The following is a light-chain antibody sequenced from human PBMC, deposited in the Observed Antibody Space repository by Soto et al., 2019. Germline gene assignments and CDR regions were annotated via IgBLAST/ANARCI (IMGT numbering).Light chain of an antibody. Sequence: DIQMTQSPSSLSASVGDRVAITCRASQNIRNYLNWYQQKPWKAPRVLIYCAASLQSGVPSRFSGSGSGTNFSLTINSLQTEDYATYYCQQSYNIQALTFGGGTKVEIK. CDR1: QNIRNY. CDR2: CAA. CDR3: QQSYNIQALT. J-gene: IGKJ4*01. V-gene: IGKV1-39*01.